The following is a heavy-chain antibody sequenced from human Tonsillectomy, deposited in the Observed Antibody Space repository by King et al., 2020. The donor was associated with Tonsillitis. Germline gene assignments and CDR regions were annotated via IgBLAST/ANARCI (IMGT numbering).Heavy chain of an antibody. CDR3: ARAPPPGHYDFWSGYYDTPLYYYYGMDV. Sequence: QLVQSGSELKKPGASVKVSCKASGYTFTSYAMNWVRQAPGQGLEWMGWINTNTGNPTYAQGFTGRFVFSLDTSVSTAYLQICSLKAEDTAVYYCARAPPPGHYDFWSGYYDTPLYYYYGMDVWGQGTTVTVSS. CDR1: GYTFTSYA. J-gene: IGHJ6*02. V-gene: IGHV7-4-1*01. CDR2: INTNTGNP. D-gene: IGHD3-3*01.